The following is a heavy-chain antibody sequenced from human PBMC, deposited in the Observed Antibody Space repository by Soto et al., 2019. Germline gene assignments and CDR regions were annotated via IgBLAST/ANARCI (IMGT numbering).Heavy chain of an antibody. J-gene: IGHJ4*02. CDR1: GFTFRNYA. CDR3: ATIMATSATGY. V-gene: IGHV3-23*05. Sequence: GGSLRLSCAASGFTFRNYAMSWVRQAPGKGLDWVSSLDNSGAVIYYGDSVKGRFTVTRDNSKNTLFLQMSSLRAEDTAVYYCATIMATSATGYWGQGTQVTVSS. CDR2: LDNSGAVI. D-gene: IGHD2-15*01.